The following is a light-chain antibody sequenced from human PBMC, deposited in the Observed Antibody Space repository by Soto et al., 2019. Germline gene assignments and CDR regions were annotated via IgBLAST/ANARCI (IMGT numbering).Light chain of an antibody. V-gene: IGKV3-15*01. CDR2: GAS. CDR3: QQYNNWPIT. Sequence: EIVMTQSPATLSVSPGERATLSCRASQSVSSNLAWYQQKPGQAPRLLIYGASTRATGIPARFSGSRSGTAFTLTISSLQSEHFAVYYCQQYNNWPITFGPGTKVDIK. CDR1: QSVSSN. J-gene: IGKJ3*01.